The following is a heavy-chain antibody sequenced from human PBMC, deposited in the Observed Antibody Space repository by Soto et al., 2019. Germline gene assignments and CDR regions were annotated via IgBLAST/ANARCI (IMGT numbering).Heavy chain of an antibody. Sequence: QVQLVQSGAEVKKPGASVKVSCKASGYTFTTYGMTWVRQAPGQGLDWVGWISTHNGNTKYAESLQGRVTMTTDTTTSTAYMELRSLKSDDTAVYYCARGPTDYYDNSGHYSLDHGGKGTLVTVSS. J-gene: IGHJ4*02. D-gene: IGHD3-22*01. CDR2: ISTHNGNT. CDR1: GYTFTTYG. CDR3: ARGPTDYYDNSGHYSLDH. V-gene: IGHV1-18*01.